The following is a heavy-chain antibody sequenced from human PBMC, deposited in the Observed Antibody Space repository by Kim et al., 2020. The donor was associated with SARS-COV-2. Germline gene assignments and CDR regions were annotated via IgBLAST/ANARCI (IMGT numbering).Heavy chain of an antibody. CDR3: ARAAAGFWFDP. Sequence: TANYAPNCPGRVTVTADESTSTAYMELSSMRSEDTAVYYWARAAAGFWFDPWGQGTLVTVSS. D-gene: IGHD6-13*01. V-gene: IGHV1-69*01. CDR2: TA. J-gene: IGHJ5*02.